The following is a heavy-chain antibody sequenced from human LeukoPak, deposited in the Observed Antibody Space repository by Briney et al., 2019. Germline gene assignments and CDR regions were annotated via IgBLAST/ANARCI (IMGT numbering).Heavy chain of an antibody. CDR2: IYYTGNT. CDR1: GGSLTSSSYY. D-gene: IGHD5-12*01. V-gene: IGHV4-39*01. Sequence: PSETLSLTCTVSGGSLTSSSYYWGWIRQPPGKGLEWIGNIYYTGNTYYNPSLKSGVPISVDTSKNLFSLNLTSVTAADTAVYYCARALGIVAALDYYYMDVWGKGTTVTVSS. CDR3: ARALGIVAALDYYYMDV. J-gene: IGHJ6*03.